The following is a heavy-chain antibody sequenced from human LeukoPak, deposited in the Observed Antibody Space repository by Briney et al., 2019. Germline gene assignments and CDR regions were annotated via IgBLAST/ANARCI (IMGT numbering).Heavy chain of an antibody. D-gene: IGHD5-12*01. Sequence: SETLSLTCNVSGGAISNYYWSWIRQPPGKGLEWIGYINYSGSAFYNPSVKSRVTMSVDASRNQFSLNLTSVTAADTAVYYCARGGPDLAREYFQYWGQGTLVSVS. V-gene: IGHV4-59*12. CDR1: GGAISNYY. CDR3: ARGGPDLAREYFQY. CDR2: INYSGSA. J-gene: IGHJ1*01.